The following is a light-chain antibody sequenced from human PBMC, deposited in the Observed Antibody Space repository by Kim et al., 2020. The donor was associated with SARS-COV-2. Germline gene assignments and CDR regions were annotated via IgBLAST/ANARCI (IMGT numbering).Light chain of an antibody. CDR3: SSRDSSGNHYV. CDR2: GKN. J-gene: IGLJ1*01. V-gene: IGLV3-19*01. Sequence: LGQTVRSTCQGDSRRSYYASWYQQKPGQAPVFVIYGKNNRPSGCPDRFSGSSSGNTASLTNTGAQAEDEADYYCSSRDSSGNHYVFGTGTKVTVL. CDR1: SRRSYY.